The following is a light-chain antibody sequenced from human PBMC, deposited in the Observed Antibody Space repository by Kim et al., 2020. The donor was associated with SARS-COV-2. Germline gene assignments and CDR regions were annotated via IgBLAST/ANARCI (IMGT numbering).Light chain of an antibody. CDR3: QQSYNTPRT. CDR1: QRISTY. J-gene: IGKJ1*01. Sequence: ASIGDRVTITCRTSQRISTYLNWYQQKPGKAPKFLIYDASTLQSGVPSRFSGSGSGTDFTLTISSLQPEDFATYYCQQSYNTPRTFGQGTKVDIK. CDR2: DAS. V-gene: IGKV1-39*01.